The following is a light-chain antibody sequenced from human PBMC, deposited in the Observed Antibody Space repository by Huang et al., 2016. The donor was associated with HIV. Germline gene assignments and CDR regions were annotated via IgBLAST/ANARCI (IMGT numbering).Light chain of an antibody. CDR3: MQALQTPRT. J-gene: IGKJ5*01. Sequence: IVITQSPLSLPVTPGEPASISCRSSQSLLHSHGYHYLDWYRQKPGQAPQLLISWSSIRASGVPDRFSGSGSVTDFTLKISRVEAEDVGIYFCMQALQTPRTFGQGTRLEIK. CDR2: WSS. V-gene: IGKV2-28*01. CDR1: QSLLHSHGYHY.